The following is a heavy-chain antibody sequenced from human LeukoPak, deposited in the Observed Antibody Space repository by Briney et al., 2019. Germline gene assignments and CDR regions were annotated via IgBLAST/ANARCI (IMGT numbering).Heavy chain of an antibody. CDR3: ARDQYSGHWYYALDI. V-gene: IGHV3-48*02. CDR2: ISSSISVI. D-gene: IGHD6-19*01. CDR1: GFTFSSYS. J-gene: IGHJ3*02. Sequence: KPGGSLRLSCAASGFTFSSYSMNWVRQAPGKGLEWVSYISSSISVIYYADSVKGRFTISRDNAKNSLYLQMNSLRDEDTAVYYCARDQYSGHWYYALDIWGQGTMATVSS.